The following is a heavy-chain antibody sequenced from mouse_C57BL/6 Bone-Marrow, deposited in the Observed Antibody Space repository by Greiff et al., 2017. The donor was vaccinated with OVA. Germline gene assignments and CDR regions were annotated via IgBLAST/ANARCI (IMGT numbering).Heavy chain of an antibody. Sequence: EVMLVESGGDLVKPGGSLKLSCAASGFTFSSYGMSWVRQTPDKRLEWVATISSGGSYTYYPDSVKGRFTISRDNAKNTLYLQMSSLKSEDTAMYYGARQWGYGAYWGQGTLVTVSA. D-gene: IGHD2-2*01. J-gene: IGHJ3*01. CDR3: ARQWGYGAY. CDR1: GFTFSSYG. V-gene: IGHV5-6*01. CDR2: ISSGGSYT.